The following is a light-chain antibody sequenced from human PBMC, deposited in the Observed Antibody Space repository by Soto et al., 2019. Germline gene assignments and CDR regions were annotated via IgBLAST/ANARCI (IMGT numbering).Light chain of an antibody. Sequence: EIVLTQSPGTLSLSPGERATLSCRASQSVSSSYLAWYQQKPGQAHRLLIYGASSRATGIPERFSGSGSGTDFPLTISRLEPEDFAVYYCQQYGSPLTFGGGTKVEIK. CDR2: GAS. CDR3: QQYGSPLT. CDR1: QSVSSSY. V-gene: IGKV3-20*01. J-gene: IGKJ4*01.